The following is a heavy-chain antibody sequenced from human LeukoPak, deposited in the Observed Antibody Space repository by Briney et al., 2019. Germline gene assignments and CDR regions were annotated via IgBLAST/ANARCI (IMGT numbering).Heavy chain of an antibody. J-gene: IGHJ4*02. CDR3: ARDRTKHTVTTHFDL. CDR1: GGSISSSSDY. D-gene: IGHD4-17*01. V-gene: IGHV4-39*07. CDR2: AYYRGST. Sequence: SETLSLTCTVSGGSISSSSDYWGWIRQPPGKGLEWIGSAYYRGSTDYNPSIKSRVTISVDTSKNQLSPRLDSVTAADTAVYYCARDRTKHTVTTHFDLWGQGSLVVVSS.